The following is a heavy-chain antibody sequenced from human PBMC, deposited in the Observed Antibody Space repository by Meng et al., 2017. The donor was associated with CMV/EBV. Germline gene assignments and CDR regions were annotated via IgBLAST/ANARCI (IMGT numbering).Heavy chain of an antibody. CDR1: GGTFSSYA. CDR3: AVEGDRYFDY. Sequence: SVKVSCKASGGTFSSYAISWVRQAPGQGLEWMGGIIPIFGTANYAQKFQGRVTIITDESTSTAYMELSSLRSEDTAVYYCAVEGDRYFDYWGQGTLVTVSS. D-gene: IGHD5-24*01. J-gene: IGHJ4*02. CDR2: IIPIFGTA. V-gene: IGHV1-69*05.